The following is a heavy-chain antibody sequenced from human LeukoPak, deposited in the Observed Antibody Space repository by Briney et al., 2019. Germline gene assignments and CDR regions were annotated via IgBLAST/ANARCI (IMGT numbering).Heavy chain of an antibody. D-gene: IGHD2-2*03. CDR3: ARHSRLDKSSLSWADY. J-gene: IGHJ4*02. CDR2: IYYSGST. Sequence: PSETLSLTCTVAGGSISSYYWSWIRQPPGKGLEWIGYIYYSGSTNYNPSLKSRVTISVDTSKNQFSLKLSSVTAADTAVYYCARHSRLDKSSLSWADYWGQGTLVTVSS. V-gene: IGHV4-59*08. CDR1: GGSISSYY.